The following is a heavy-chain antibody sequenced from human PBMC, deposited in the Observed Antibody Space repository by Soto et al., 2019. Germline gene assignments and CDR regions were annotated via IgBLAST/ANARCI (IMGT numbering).Heavy chain of an antibody. CDR3: ARAVRGSSSWPFDY. Sequence: PSETLSLTCTVSGGSISSYYWSWIRQPPGKGLEWIGYIYYSGGTNYNPSLKSRVTMSVDTSKNQFSLNLSSVTAADTAVYYCARAVRGSSSWPFDYWGQGTLVTFSS. CDR2: IYYSGGT. V-gene: IGHV4-59*01. CDR1: GGSISSYY. J-gene: IGHJ4*02. D-gene: IGHD6-13*01.